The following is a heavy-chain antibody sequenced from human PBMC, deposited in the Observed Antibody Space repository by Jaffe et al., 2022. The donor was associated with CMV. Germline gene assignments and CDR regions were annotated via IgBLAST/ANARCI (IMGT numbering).Heavy chain of an antibody. D-gene: IGHD6-6*01. CDR2: INHSGST. Sequence: QVQLQQWGAGLLKPSETLSLTCAVYGGSFSGYYWSWIRQPPGKGLEWIGEINHSGSTNYNPSLKSRVTISVDTSKNQFSLKLSSVTAADTAVYYCARVMSIAARQTFDYWGQGTLVTVSS. V-gene: IGHV4-34*01. J-gene: IGHJ4*02. CDR3: ARVMSIAARQTFDY. CDR1: GGSFSGYY.